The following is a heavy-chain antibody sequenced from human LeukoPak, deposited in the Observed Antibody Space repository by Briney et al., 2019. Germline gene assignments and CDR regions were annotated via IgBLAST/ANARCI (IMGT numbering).Heavy chain of an antibody. V-gene: IGHV3-21*06. D-gene: IGHD1-26*01. CDR2: ISSNSRYI. CDR1: GFTFSTYS. CDR3: ARVKYSGSYPHDY. J-gene: IGHJ4*02. Sequence: GGSLRLSCAASGFTFSTYSMNWVRQAPGKGLEWVSSISSNSRYIYYADSMRGRFTISRDNAKNSLYLQMNSLRAEDTAVYYCARVKYSGSYPHDYWGQGTLVTVSS.